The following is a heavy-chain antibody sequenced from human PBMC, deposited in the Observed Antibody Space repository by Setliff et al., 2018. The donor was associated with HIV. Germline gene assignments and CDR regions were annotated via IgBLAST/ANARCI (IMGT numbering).Heavy chain of an antibody. CDR2: IIHSGST. V-gene: IGHV4-34*12. CDR3: ARVSLWFGELSTDPNWFDP. Sequence: SETLSLTCAVYGGSFSGHYWSWIRQPPGKGLEWIGEIIHSGSTNYNPSLKSRVTISVDTSKNQFSLKLSSVTAADTAVYYCARVSLWFGELSTDPNWFDPWGQGTLVTVSS. CDR1: GGSFSGHY. J-gene: IGHJ5*02. D-gene: IGHD3-10*01.